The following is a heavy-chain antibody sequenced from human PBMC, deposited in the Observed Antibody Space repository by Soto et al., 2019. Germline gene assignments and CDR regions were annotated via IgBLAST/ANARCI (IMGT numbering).Heavy chain of an antibody. Sequence: EVQLVEPGGGLVQPGGSLRLSCAASGLIFSNYKRHWVRQAPGKGLVWVSRINTDGSIIDYADSVKGRFTVSRDNAKNTLYLQMNSLRADDTAVYYCARDTDGLHYWGQGTLVTVSS. J-gene: IGHJ4*02. V-gene: IGHV3-74*01. CDR1: GLIFSNYK. CDR2: INTDGSII. CDR3: ARDTDGLHY.